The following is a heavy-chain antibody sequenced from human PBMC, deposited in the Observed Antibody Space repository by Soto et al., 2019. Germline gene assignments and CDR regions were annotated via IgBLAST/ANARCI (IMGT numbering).Heavy chain of an antibody. CDR1: GYTLTELS. Sequence: GASVKVSCKVSGYTLTELSMHWVRQAPGKGLEWMGGFDPEDGETIYAQKFQGRVTMTEDTSTDTAYMELSSLRSEDTAVYYCATAGLQGLRLSGMDVCRQGPTVTVSS. CDR3: ATAGLQGLRLSGMDV. V-gene: IGHV1-24*01. J-gene: IGHJ6*02. CDR2: FDPEDGET. D-gene: IGHD5-12*01.